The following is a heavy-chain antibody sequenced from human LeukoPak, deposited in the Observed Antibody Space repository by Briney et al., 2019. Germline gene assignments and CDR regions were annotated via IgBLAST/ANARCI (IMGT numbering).Heavy chain of an antibody. V-gene: IGHV4-34*01. CDR3: AIRKRGYSYGGFDY. CDR2: INHSGST. CDR1: GGSFSGYY. D-gene: IGHD5-18*01. Sequence: PSETLSLTCAVYGGSFSGYYWSWIRQPPGKGLEWIGEINHSGSTNYNPSLKSRVTISVDTSKNQFSLKLSSVTAADTAVYYCAIRKRGYSYGGFDYWGQGTLVTVSS. J-gene: IGHJ4*02.